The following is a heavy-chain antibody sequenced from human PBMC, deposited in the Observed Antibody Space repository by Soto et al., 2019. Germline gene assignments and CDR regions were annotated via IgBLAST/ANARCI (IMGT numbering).Heavy chain of an antibody. CDR1: GFTFSTYG. V-gene: IGHV3-33*01. CDR2: IWYDGSNK. J-gene: IGHJ4*02. Sequence: PGWSLRLSCAASGFTFSTYGMHWDRKAPGKGLEWVADIWYDGSNKYYADSVKGRFTISRDNSKNTLYLQMNSLRAEDTAVYYCARDSLYYYDSSGYSGLDYWGQGTLVTVSS. CDR3: ARDSLYYYDSSGYSGLDY. D-gene: IGHD3-22*01.